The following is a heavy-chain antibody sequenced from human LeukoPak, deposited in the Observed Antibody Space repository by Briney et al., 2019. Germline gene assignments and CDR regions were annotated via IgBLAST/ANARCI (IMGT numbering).Heavy chain of an antibody. CDR2: ISGSGGRT. CDR3: AREWEMATTNPFFDY. Sequence: GGSLRLSCAASGFTFSSYMMSWVRQAPGKGLEWVSIISGSGGRTNYADSVKGRFTTSRDNSKNTLYLQMNSLRAEDTAVYYCAREWEMATTNPFFDYWGQGTLVTVSS. J-gene: IGHJ4*02. D-gene: IGHD5-24*01. CDR1: GFTFSSYM. V-gene: IGHV3-23*01.